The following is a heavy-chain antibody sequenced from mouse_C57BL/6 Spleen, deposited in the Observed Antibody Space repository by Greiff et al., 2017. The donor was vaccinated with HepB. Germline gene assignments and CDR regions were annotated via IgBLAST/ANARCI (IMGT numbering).Heavy chain of an antibody. D-gene: IGHD1-1*01. CDR2: IDPANGNT. Sequence: VHVKQSVAELVRPGASVKLSCTASGFNIKNTYMHWVNQRPEQGLEWIGRIDPANGNTKYAPKFQGKATITADTSTNPAYLQLSSLESEDTDIYYSARSYYGSSYGRFEYWGQGATLTVSS. CDR1: GFNIKNTY. CDR3: ARSYYGSSYGRFEY. J-gene: IGHJ2*01. V-gene: IGHV14-3*01.